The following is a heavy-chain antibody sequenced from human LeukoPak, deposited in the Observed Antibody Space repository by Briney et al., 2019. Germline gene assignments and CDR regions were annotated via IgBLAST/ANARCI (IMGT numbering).Heavy chain of an antibody. CDR2: INPNSGGT. V-gene: IGHV1-2*02. CDR1: GYTITGYY. J-gene: IGHJ4*02. D-gene: IGHD4-17*01. CDR3: ARVAVTTRVLDY. Sequence: ASVKVSCKASGYTITGYYMHWVRQAPGQGLEWMGWINPNSGGTNYAQKFQGRVTMTRDTSISTAYMELSRLRSDDTAVYYCARVAVTTRVLDYWGQGTLVTVSS.